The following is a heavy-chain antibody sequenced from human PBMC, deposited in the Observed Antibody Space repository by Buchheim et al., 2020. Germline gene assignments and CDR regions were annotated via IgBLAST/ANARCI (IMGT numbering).Heavy chain of an antibody. CDR3: ARFRVESVAGSELDY. J-gene: IGHJ4*02. Sequence: QVQLQQWGAGLLKPSETLSLTCGVYGGSFSGYYWSWIRQPPGEGLEWIGEINQSGSTKYHPSLNSRVTMSVDTSKNQFSLKLNSVTAADTAVYYCARFRVESVAGSELDYWGQGTL. D-gene: IGHD6-19*01. CDR2: INQSGST. V-gene: IGHV4-34*01. CDR1: GGSFSGYY.